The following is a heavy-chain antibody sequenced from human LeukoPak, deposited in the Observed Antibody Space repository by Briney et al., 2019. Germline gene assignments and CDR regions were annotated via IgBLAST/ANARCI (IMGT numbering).Heavy chain of an antibody. CDR3: ARDVGSGGGTFPTYHFDF. V-gene: IGHV4-4*07. CDR2: IYSSGDT. Sequence: SETLSLTCTVSGGSISGYYWDWIRQPAGKGLEWIGRIYSSGDTNYNPSLKSRVTMSVDTSKNQFSLRLSSLTAADTAVYYCARDVGSGGGTFPTYHFDFWGQGTLVTVSS. CDR1: GGSISGYY. J-gene: IGHJ4*02. D-gene: IGHD3-10*01.